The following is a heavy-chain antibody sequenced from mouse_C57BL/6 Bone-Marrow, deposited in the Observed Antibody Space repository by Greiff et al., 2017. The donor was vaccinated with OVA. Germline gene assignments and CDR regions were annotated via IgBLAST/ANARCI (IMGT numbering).Heavy chain of an antibody. V-gene: IGHV1-64*01. CDR3: ARDGYYLYWYVDV. Sequence: QVQLQQPGAELVKPGASVKLSCKASGYTFTSYWMHWVKQRPGPGLEWIGMIHPNSGSTNYNEKFKSKATLTVDKSSSTAYMQLSSLTSEDSAVYYCARDGYYLYWYVDVWGTGTTVTVSS. J-gene: IGHJ1*03. D-gene: IGHD2-3*01. CDR1: GYTFTSYW. CDR2: IHPNSGST.